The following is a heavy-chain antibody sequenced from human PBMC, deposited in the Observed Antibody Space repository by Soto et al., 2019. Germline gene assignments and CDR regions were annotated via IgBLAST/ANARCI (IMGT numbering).Heavy chain of an antibody. Sequence: EVQLLESGGGLVQPGGSLRLSCAASGFTFSSSAMSWVRQAPGKGLDWVSAISGNGDTTYYADSVKGRFTISRDISKHTLYLQMNSLRAEDTAVYYCAKIRGYDLGSTTFQHWGQGTLFTVSS. J-gene: IGHJ1*01. D-gene: IGHD5-12*01. CDR3: AKIRGYDLGSTTFQH. CDR2: ISGNGDTT. V-gene: IGHV3-23*01. CDR1: GFTFSSSA.